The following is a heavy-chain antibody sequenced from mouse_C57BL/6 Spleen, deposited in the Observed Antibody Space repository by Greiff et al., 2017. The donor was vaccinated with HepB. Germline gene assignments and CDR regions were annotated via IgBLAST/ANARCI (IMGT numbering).Heavy chain of an antibody. CDR3: ARGYSNYGAWFAY. J-gene: IGHJ3*01. V-gene: IGHV1-69*01. CDR2: IDPSDSYT. CDR1: GYTFTSYW. Sequence: QVQLQQSGAELVMPGASVKLSCKASGYTFTSYWMHWVKQRPGQGLEWIGEIDPSDSYTNYNQKFKGKSTLTVDKSSSTAYMQLSSLTSEDSAVYYCARGYSNYGAWFAYWGQGTLVTVSA. D-gene: IGHD2-5*01.